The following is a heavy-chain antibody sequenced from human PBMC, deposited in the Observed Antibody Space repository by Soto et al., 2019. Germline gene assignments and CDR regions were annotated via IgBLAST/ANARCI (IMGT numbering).Heavy chain of an antibody. CDR1: GFTFSSYG. CDR2: ISYDGSNK. D-gene: IGHD6-19*01. Sequence: QVQLVESGGGVVQPGRSLRLSCAASGFTFSSYGMHWVRQAPGKGLEWVAVISYDGSNKYYADSVKGRFTISRDNSKNTLCLQMNSLRAEDTAVYYCAKDLAGSSGWYGGLSPLDYWGQGTLVTVSS. CDR3: AKDLAGSSGWYGGLSPLDY. J-gene: IGHJ4*02. V-gene: IGHV3-30*18.